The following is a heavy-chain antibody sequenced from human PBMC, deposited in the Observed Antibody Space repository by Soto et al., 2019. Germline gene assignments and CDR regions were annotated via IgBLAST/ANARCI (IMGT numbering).Heavy chain of an antibody. J-gene: IGHJ6*02. V-gene: IGHV3-21*01. CDR3: ATVVPAAISDYYYYGMDV. D-gene: IGHD2-2*01. Sequence: PGGSLRLSCAASGFTFSIYSMNWVRHAPGKGLEWVSSISSSSSYIYYADSVKGRFTISRDNAKNSLYLQMNSLRAGDTAVYYCATVVPAAISDYYYYGMDVWGQGTTVTVSS. CDR1: GFTFSIYS. CDR2: ISSSSSYI.